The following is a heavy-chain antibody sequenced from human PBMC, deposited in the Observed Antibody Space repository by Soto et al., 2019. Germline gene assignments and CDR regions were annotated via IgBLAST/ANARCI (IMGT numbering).Heavy chain of an antibody. CDR1: GFTFSSYG. Sequence: GGSLRLSCAASGFTFSSYGMHWVRQAPGKGLEWVAVIWYDGSNKYYADSVKGRFTISRDNSKNTLYLQMNSLRAEDTAVYYCARRWQQLGMGVWGQGTTVTVSS. J-gene: IGHJ6*02. V-gene: IGHV3-33*01. CDR3: ARRWQQLGMGV. D-gene: IGHD6-13*01. CDR2: IWYDGSNK.